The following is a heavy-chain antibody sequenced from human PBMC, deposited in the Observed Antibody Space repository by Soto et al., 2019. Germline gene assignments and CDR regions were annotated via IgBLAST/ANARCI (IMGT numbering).Heavy chain of an antibody. V-gene: IGHV1-18*04. Sequence: ASVKVSCKASGYTFTSYGISWVRQAPGQGLEWMGWISAYNGNTNYAQKLQGRVTMTTDTSTSTAYMELRSLRSDDTAVYYCARDPVGTWANNWFDPSGQGTMVTVSS. D-gene: IGHD2-21*02. J-gene: IGHJ5*02. CDR1: GYTFTSYG. CDR3: ARDPVGTWANNWFDP. CDR2: ISAYNGNT.